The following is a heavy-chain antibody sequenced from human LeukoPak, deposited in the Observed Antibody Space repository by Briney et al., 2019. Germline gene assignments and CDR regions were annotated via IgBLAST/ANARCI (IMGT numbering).Heavy chain of an antibody. CDR1: GYSISSDNY. CDR2: IYHSGST. Sequence: PSETLSLTCAVSGYSISSDNYWVWIRQPPGQGLEWTGGIYHSGSTYYNPSLKSRVTMSVDTSKNQFSLKLSSVTAADTVVYYCARAPRDSSSSNYMRRFDYWGQGTLVTVPS. D-gene: IGHD3-22*01. J-gene: IGHJ4*02. CDR3: ARAPRDSSSSNYMRRFDY. V-gene: IGHV4-38-2*01.